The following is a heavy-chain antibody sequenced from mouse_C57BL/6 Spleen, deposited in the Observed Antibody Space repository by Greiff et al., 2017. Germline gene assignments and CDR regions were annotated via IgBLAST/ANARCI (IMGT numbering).Heavy chain of an antibody. CDR1: GFSLTSYG. CDR2: IWGGGST. J-gene: IGHJ3*01. CDR3: AKHEGPAGLAY. V-gene: IGHV2-9*01. Sequence: LQESGPGLVAPSQSLSITCTVSGFSLTSYGVDWVRQPPGQGLEWLGVIWGGGSTNYNSALMSILSISKDNSKSQVFLKMNSLQTEDTAMYYCAKHEGPAGLAYWGQGTLVTVSA.